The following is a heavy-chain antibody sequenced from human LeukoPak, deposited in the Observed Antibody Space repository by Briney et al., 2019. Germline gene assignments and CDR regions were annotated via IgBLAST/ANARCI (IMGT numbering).Heavy chain of an antibody. V-gene: IGHV3-7*05. J-gene: IGHJ4*02. CDR3: ARWNSGWEFDY. Sequence: GGSLRLSCAASGFSFRNYGIHWVRQAPGKGLHWVAHIKRDGSEEYYVDSVKGRFTISRDNAKTSLYLQMNSLRAEDTAVYYCARWNSGWEFDYWGQGTLVSVSS. CDR1: GFSFRNYG. CDR2: IKRDGSEE. D-gene: IGHD6-19*01.